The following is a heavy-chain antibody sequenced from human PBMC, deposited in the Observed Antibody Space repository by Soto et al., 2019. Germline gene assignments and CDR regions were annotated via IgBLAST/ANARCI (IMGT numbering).Heavy chain of an antibody. J-gene: IGHJ5*02. CDR2: IIPIFGTA. Sequence: ASVKVSCKASGGTFSSYAISWVRHAPGQGLEWMGGIIPIFGTANYAQKFQGRVTITADKSTSTAYMELSSLRSEDTAVYYCARGQALVYRNSHIDNWLDPWGQGTLVTVSS. D-gene: IGHD6-6*01. CDR1: GGTFSSYA. CDR3: ARGQALVYRNSHIDNWLDP. V-gene: IGHV1-69*06.